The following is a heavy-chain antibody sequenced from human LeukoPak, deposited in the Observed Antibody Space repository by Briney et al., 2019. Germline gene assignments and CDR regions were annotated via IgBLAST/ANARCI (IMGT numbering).Heavy chain of an antibody. CDR1: GFTFSSYW. CDR3: ARYSRHFDC. J-gene: IGHJ4*02. CDR2: IKRDGSET. V-gene: IGHV3-7*05. D-gene: IGHD2-21*01. Sequence: PGGSLRLSCAASGFTFSSYWMSWVRQAPGKGLEWVANIKRDGSETFHVDSVKGRFTISRDNAKNSLYLHMNSLRAEDTAVYYCARYSRHFDCWGQGTLVTVSS.